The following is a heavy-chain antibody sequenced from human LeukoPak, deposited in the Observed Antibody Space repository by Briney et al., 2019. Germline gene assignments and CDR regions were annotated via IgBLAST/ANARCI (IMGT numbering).Heavy chain of an antibody. V-gene: IGHV5-51*01. CDR2: IYPGDSDT. CDR3: AIGGRADAFDI. Sequence: GESLKISCKSSGYRFTSYWIGWVRQMPGKGLEWMGIIYPGDSDTRYSPSFQGQVTISADKSISTTYLQWSSLKASDTAMYCCAIGGRADAFDIWGQGTMVTVSS. CDR1: GYRFTSYW. J-gene: IGHJ3*02.